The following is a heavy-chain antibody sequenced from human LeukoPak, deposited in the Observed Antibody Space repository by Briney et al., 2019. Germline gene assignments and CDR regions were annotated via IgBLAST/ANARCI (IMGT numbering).Heavy chain of an antibody. V-gene: IGHV3-74*01. D-gene: IGHD4-23*01. CDR1: GFTFSNYW. Sequence: GGSLRLSCAASGFTFSNYWMHWVRQVPGKGLVWVSRINSDGTGTSYADSVKGRFTISRDNAKNTLYLQMNGLRAEDTAVYYCARHLTYGGWDSWGQGTLVTVSS. CDR3: ARHLTYGGWDS. CDR2: INSDGTGT. J-gene: IGHJ4*02.